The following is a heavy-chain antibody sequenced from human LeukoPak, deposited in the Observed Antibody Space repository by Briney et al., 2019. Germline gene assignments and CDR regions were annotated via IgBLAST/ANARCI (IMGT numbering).Heavy chain of an antibody. J-gene: IGHJ3*02. V-gene: IGHV3-21*01. CDR2: ISSSSSYI. CDR3: AKWGRGDPGVVVPAAAGGGAFDI. Sequence: GGSLRLSCAASGFTFSSYSMNWVRQAPGQGREWVSSISSSSSYIYYADSVKGRFTISRDNSKNTLYLQMNSLRAEDTAVYYCAKWGRGDPGVVVPAAAGGGAFDIWGQGTMVTVSS. D-gene: IGHD2-2*01. CDR1: GFTFSSYS.